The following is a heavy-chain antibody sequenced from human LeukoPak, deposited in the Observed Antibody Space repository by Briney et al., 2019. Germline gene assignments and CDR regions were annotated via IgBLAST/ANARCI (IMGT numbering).Heavy chain of an antibody. CDR2: ISAYNGNT. V-gene: IGHV1-18*01. Sequence: GASVKVSCKASGYTSTSYGISWVRQAPGQGLEWMGWISAYNGNTNYAQKLQGRVTMTTDTSTSTAYMELRSLRSDDTAVYYCARVYDFWSGRYYYYYYYMDVWGKGTTVTVSS. CDR1: GYTSTSYG. J-gene: IGHJ6*03. D-gene: IGHD3-3*01. CDR3: ARVYDFWSGRYYYYYYYMDV.